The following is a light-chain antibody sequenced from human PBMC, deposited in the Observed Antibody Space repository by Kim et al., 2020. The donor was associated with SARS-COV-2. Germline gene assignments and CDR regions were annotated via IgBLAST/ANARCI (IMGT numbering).Light chain of an antibody. CDR2: DAS. CDR1: LSVSTD. V-gene: IGKV3-11*01. J-gene: IGKJ4*01. Sequence: LSPGERATLSGRASLSVSTDLSWYQQKPGQAPRLLIADASDRATGIPARFGGSGFGTDFTLTVSSLEPEDSAVYYCLQRNHWPLTFGGGTKVEI. CDR3: LQRNHWPLT.